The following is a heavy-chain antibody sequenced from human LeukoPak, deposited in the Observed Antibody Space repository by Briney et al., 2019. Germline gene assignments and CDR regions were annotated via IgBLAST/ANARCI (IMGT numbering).Heavy chain of an antibody. CDR1: GGTFSSYA. V-gene: IGHV1-69*13. D-gene: IGHD2-2*01. CDR3: ARVGQYQLLFYYYYGMDV. Sequence: GASVKVSCKASGGTFSSYAISWVRQAPGQGLEWMGGIIPIFGTANYAQKFQGRVTITADESTSTAYMELSSLRSEDTAVYYCARVGQYQLLFYYYYGMDVWGQGTTVTVSS. J-gene: IGHJ6*02. CDR2: IIPIFGTA.